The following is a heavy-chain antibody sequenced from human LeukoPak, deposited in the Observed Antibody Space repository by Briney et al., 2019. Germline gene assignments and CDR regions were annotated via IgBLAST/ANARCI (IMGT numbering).Heavy chain of an antibody. CDR2: ISGSGGST. Sequence: PGGSLRLSCAASGFTFSSYAMSWVRQAPGKGLEWVSAISGSGGSTYYADSVKGRFTISRDNSKNTLYLQMNSLRAEDTAVYYCARGFCSSTSCPTRFDPWGQGTLVTVSS. V-gene: IGHV3-23*01. D-gene: IGHD2-2*01. CDR1: GFTFSSYA. CDR3: ARGFCSSTSCPTRFDP. J-gene: IGHJ5*02.